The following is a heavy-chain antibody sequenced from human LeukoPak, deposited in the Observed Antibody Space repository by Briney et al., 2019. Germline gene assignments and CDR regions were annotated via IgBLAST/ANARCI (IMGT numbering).Heavy chain of an antibody. Sequence: SETLSLTCTVSGGSISSYYWSWIRQPAGKGLEWIGRIYTSGSTNYNPSLKSRVTMSVDTSKNQFSLKLSSVTAADTAVYYCARGFLWFGELTPDYWGQGTLVTVSS. D-gene: IGHD3-10*01. CDR2: IYTSGST. CDR3: ARGFLWFGELTPDY. CDR1: GGSISSYY. J-gene: IGHJ4*02. V-gene: IGHV4-4*07.